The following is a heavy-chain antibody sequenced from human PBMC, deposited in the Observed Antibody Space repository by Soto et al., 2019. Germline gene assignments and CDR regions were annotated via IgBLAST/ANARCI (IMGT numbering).Heavy chain of an antibody. CDR1: GYTFTGYY. Sequence: ASVKVSCKASGYTFTGYYMRWVRQAPGQGLEWMGWISAYNGNTNYAQKLQGRVTMTTDTSTSTVYMELSSLRSEDTAVYYCARDRFAKYYDFCRGYFDYWGQGTLVTVSS. J-gene: IGHJ4*02. V-gene: IGHV1-18*04. CDR2: ISAYNGNT. CDR3: ARDRFAKYYDFCRGYFDY. D-gene: IGHD3-3*01.